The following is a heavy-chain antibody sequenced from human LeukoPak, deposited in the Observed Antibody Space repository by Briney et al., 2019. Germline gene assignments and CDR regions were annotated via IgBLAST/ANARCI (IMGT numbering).Heavy chain of an antibody. D-gene: IGHD3-22*01. CDR3: AKVTVVVIEYFDY. J-gene: IGHJ4*02. CDR2: ISGSGGST. V-gene: IGHV3-23*01. CDR1: GFTFSSYP. Sequence: GGSLRLSCAASGFTFSSYPMRGVRQAPGKGREWVSAISGSGGSTYYADSVKGRFTISRDNSKNTLYLQMNSLRAEDTAVYYCAKVTVVVIEYFDYWGQGTLVTVSS.